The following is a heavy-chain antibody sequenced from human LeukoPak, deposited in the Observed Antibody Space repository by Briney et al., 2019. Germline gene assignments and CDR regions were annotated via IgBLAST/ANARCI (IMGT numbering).Heavy chain of an antibody. CDR1: GGSISSYY. CDR2: IYYSGST. Sequence: PSETLSLTCTVSGGSISSYYWSWIRQPPGKGLEWIGYIYYSGSTNYNPSLKSRVTISVDTSKNQFSLKLSSVTAADTAVYYCAVRYSGSYLDAFDIWGQGTMVTVSS. V-gene: IGHV4-59*08. J-gene: IGHJ3*02. CDR3: AVRYSGSYLDAFDI. D-gene: IGHD1-26*01.